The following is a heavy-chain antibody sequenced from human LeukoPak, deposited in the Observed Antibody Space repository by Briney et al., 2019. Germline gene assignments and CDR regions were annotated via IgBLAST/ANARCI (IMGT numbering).Heavy chain of an antibody. V-gene: IGHV3-23*01. Sequence: GGSLRLSCAASGFTFSSYAMSWVRQAPGKGLEWVSAISGSGGSTYYADSVKGRFTISRDNSKNTLYLQMNSLRAEDTAVYYCAKPRYSSSWYKVTSSGWLHVWGQGTLVTVSS. CDR2: ISGSGGST. J-gene: IGHJ4*02. CDR3: AKPRYSSSWYKVTSSGWLHV. CDR1: GFTFSSYA. D-gene: IGHD6-13*01.